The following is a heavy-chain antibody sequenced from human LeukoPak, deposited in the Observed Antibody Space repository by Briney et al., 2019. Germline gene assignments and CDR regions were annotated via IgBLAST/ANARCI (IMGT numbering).Heavy chain of an antibody. D-gene: IGHD4-23*01. CDR2: IWYDGSNK. Sequence: GRSLRLSCAASGFTFSNYGMHWVRQAPGKGLEWVALIWYDGSNKYYTDSVKGRLTISRDNSKDTLFLQMNSLRAEDTAVYYCAREGPRGNSQFDYWGQGTLVTVSS. J-gene: IGHJ4*02. V-gene: IGHV3-33*01. CDR3: AREGPRGNSQFDY. CDR1: GFTFSNYG.